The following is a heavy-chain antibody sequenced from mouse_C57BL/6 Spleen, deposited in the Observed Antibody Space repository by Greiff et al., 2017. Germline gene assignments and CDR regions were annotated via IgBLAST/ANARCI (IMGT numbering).Heavy chain of an antibody. V-gene: IGHV5-6*01. D-gene: IGHD4-1*01. J-gene: IGHJ2*01. CDR2: ISSGGSYT. CDR1: GFTFSSYG. CDR3: ARHGVGPDDYYFDY. Sequence: EVQRVESGGDLVKPGGSLKLSCAASGFTFSSYGMSWVRQTPDKRLEWVATISSGGSYTYYPDSVKGRFTISRDNAKNTLYLQMSSLKSEDTAMYYCARHGVGPDDYYFDYWGQGTTLTVSS.